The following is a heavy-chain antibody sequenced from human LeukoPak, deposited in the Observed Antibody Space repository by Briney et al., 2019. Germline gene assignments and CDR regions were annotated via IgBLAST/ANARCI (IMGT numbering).Heavy chain of an antibody. CDR3: ARDRWFDS. CDR2: ISGSSSIK. Sequence: GGSLRLSCAASGFTFSSYEMNWVRQAPGKGLEWVSYISGSSSIKYCADSVKGRFTISRDNAQNSLYLQMSSLRDEDTAVYYCARDRWFDSWGQGTLVTVSS. CDR1: GFTFSSYE. V-gene: IGHV3-48*02. J-gene: IGHJ5*01.